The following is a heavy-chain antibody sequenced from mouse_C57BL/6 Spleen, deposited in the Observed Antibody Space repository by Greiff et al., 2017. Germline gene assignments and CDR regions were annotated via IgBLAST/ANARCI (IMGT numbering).Heavy chain of an antibody. CDR2: INPNNGGT. CDR3: AREDSRDYDLFDY. D-gene: IGHD2-4*01. J-gene: IGHJ2*01. Sequence: VQLQQSGPELVKPGASVKISCKASGYTFTDYYMNWVKQSHGKSLEWIGDINPNNGGTSYNQKFKGKATLTVDKSSSTAYMELRSLTSEDSAVYYCAREDSRDYDLFDYWGQGTTRTVSS. CDR1: GYTFTDYY. V-gene: IGHV1-26*01.